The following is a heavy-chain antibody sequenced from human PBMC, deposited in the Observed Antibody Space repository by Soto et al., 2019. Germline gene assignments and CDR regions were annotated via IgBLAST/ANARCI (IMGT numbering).Heavy chain of an antibody. CDR3: ARDEGCSGGSCHARVYYYYYYGMDV. CDR1: GFTFSSYA. J-gene: IGHJ6*02. CDR2: ISYDGSNK. Sequence: GGSLRLSCAASGFTFSSYAMHWVRQAPGKGLEWVAVISYDGSNKYYADSVKGRFTISRDNSKNTLYLQMNSLRAEDTAVYYCARDEGCSGGSCHARVYYYYYYGMDVWGHGTTVTVSS. V-gene: IGHV3-30-3*01. D-gene: IGHD2-15*01.